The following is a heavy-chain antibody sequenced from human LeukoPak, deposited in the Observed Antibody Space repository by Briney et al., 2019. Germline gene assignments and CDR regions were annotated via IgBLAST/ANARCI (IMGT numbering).Heavy chain of an antibody. CDR3: ARIGGYSYGFDY. D-gene: IGHD5-18*01. CDR1: GFTFSRYW. Sequence: GESLRLSCAASGFTFSRYWMSWVRQAPGKGLEWVANIKQDGSEKYYVDSVKGRFTISRDNAKKTLYLQLSSLRAEDTAMYYCARIGGYSYGFDYWGQGTLVTVSS. J-gene: IGHJ4*02. CDR2: IKQDGSEK. V-gene: IGHV3-7*01.